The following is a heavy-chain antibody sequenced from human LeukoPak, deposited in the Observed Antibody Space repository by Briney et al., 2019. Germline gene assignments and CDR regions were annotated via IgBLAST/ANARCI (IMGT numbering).Heavy chain of an antibody. CDR3: ARDLGDTDWYNFDF. D-gene: IGHD3-16*01. CDR2: IHSSGST. CDR1: GGSISGHF. Sequence: SETLSLTCTVSGGSISGHFWSWFRRPPGKGLENIGYIHSSGSTNYNPSFGSRVTVSLEMSKNQFSLTLTSVTAADTAVYYCARDLGDTDWYNFDFWGQGILVTVSS. V-gene: IGHV4-59*11. J-gene: IGHJ4*02.